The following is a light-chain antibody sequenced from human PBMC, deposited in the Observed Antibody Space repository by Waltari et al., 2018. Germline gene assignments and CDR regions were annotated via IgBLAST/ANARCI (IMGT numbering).Light chain of an antibody. CDR2: AAS. CDR3: QKYVNAPAT. Sequence: DIQMTQSPSSLSAYVGDRVSITCRASQGIINYLAWYQQKPGKVPKLLIYAASTLQSGVPSRFSGSGSGTDFTLTISSLQPEDAATYYCQKYVNAPATFGQVTKVEIK. J-gene: IGKJ1*01. CDR1: QGIINY. V-gene: IGKV1-27*01.